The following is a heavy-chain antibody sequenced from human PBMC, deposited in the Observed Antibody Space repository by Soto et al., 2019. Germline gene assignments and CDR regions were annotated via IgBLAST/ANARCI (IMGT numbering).Heavy chain of an antibody. Sequence: PGGSLRLSCAASGFTFSSYGMHWVRQAPGKGPEWVSTISSGGGSTYYADSVKGRFTISRDNSKNTLYLQMNSLRAEDTAVYYCEKDGFVDYRYGSYYFDYWCQAILVTVS. CDR3: EKDGFVDYRYGSYYFDY. CDR2: ISSGGGST. CDR1: GFTFSSYG. D-gene: IGHD3-10*01. V-gene: IGHV3-23*01. J-gene: IGHJ4*02.